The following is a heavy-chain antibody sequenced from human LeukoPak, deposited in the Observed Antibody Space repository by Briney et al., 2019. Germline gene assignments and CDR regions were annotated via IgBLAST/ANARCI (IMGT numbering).Heavy chain of an antibody. CDR2: ISSSSNYI. D-gene: IGHD3-10*01. CDR1: GFTFSTYS. CDR3: ARDHFGESYFDF. J-gene: IGHJ4*02. Sequence: GGSLRLSCAASGFTFSTYSMHWVRQAPGKGLEWVSSISSSSNYIYYADSVRGRFTISRDSTKNSLYLQMNSLRAEDTAVYNCARDHFGESYFDFWGQGTLVTVSS. V-gene: IGHV3-21*01.